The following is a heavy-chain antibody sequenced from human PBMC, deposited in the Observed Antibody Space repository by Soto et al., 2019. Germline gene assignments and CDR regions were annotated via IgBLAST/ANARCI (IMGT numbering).Heavy chain of an antibody. J-gene: IGHJ6*02. D-gene: IGHD2-15*01. CDR1: GFTFSGYA. Sequence: LRLSCAASGFTFSGYAMSWVRQAPGKGLEWVSAISGSGGSTYYADSVKGRFTISRDNSKNTLYLQMNSLRAEDTAVYYCAKPQLLYCSGGSCYSSVGDYYGMDVWGQGTTVTVSS. V-gene: IGHV3-23*01. CDR2: ISGSGGST. CDR3: AKPQLLYCSGGSCYSSVGDYYGMDV.